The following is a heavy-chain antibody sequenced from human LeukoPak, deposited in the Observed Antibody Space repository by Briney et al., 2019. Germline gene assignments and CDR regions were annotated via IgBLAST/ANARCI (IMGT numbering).Heavy chain of an antibody. CDR3: ARLLYGSGSPADY. V-gene: IGHV4-4*08. Sequence: SETLSLTCTVSGGSISSYYWSWIRQPPGKGLEWIGYIYTSGSTNYNPSLKSRVTISVDTSKNQFSLKLSSVTAADTAVYYCARLLYGSGSPADYWGQGTLVTVSS. CDR2: IYTSGST. D-gene: IGHD3-10*01. CDR1: GGSISSYY. J-gene: IGHJ4*02.